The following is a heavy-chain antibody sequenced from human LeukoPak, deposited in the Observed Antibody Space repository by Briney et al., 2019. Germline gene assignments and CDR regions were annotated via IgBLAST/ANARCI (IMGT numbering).Heavy chain of an antibody. J-gene: IGHJ3*02. CDR1: GFTFSSYA. V-gene: IGHV3-23*01. CDR2: ISGSGGST. D-gene: IGHD3-9*01. Sequence: PGGSLRLSCAASGFTFSSYAMSWVRQAPGKGLEWVSAISGSGGSTYYADSVKGRFTISRDNSKNTLYLQMNSLRAEDTAVYYCAKGVGYDISTGRPHAFDIWGQGTMVTVSS. CDR3: AKGVGYDISTGRPHAFDI.